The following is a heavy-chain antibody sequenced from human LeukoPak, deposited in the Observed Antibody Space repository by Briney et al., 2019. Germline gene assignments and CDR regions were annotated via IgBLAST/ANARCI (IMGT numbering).Heavy chain of an antibody. CDR1: GFTFSSYG. V-gene: IGHV3-7*04. Sequence: GGSLRLSCAASGFTFSSYGMHWVRQAPGKGLEWVANIKEDGSWKHYAVSVQGRFTISRDNAKNSLYLQMNSLRAEDTAVYYCARVRGWYHADSWGQGTLVTVSS. CDR2: IKEDGSWK. J-gene: IGHJ4*02. D-gene: IGHD6-19*01. CDR3: ARVRGWYHADS.